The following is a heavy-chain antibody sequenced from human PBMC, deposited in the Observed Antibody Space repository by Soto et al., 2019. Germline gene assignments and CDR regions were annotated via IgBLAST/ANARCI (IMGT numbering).Heavy chain of an antibody. CDR1: GGSISSGDYY. J-gene: IGHJ4*02. CDR3: ATGEEMATIGDY. CDR2: IYYSGST. D-gene: IGHD5-12*01. Sequence: SETLSLTCTVSGGSISSGDYYWSWIRQPPGKGLEWIGYIYYSGSTYYNPSLKSRVTISVDTSKNQFSLKLSSVTAADTAVYYCATGEEMATIGDYWGQGTLVTVSS. V-gene: IGHV4-30-4*01.